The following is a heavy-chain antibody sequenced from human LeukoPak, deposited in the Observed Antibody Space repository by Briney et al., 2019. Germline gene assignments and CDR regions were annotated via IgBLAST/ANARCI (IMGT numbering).Heavy chain of an antibody. J-gene: IGHJ4*02. Sequence: PGGSLRLSCAASGFTFSSYWMSWVRQAPGEGLEWVANIKQDGSEKYYVDSVKGRFTISRDNAKNSLYLQMNSPRAEDTAVYYCARRSYYDSSGYYSFDYWGQGTLVTVSS. CDR1: GFTFSSYW. V-gene: IGHV3-7*01. CDR2: IKQDGSEK. D-gene: IGHD3-22*01. CDR3: ARRSYYDSSGYYSFDY.